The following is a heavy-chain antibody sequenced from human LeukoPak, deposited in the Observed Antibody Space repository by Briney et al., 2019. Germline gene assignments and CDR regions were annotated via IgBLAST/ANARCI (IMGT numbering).Heavy chain of an antibody. J-gene: IGHJ4*01. CDR1: GDSNSRNSVH. CDR2: TYYRSKWYD. Sequence: SRTLSLTFVISGDSNSRNSVHWNWIRQSPSRGLEWLGRTYYRSKWYDDYAVSVKSRITITPDTSKNQFSLQLNSVTPEDTAVYYCARWGHGLAQFDYWGQATLVTVSS. CDR3: ARWGHGLAQFDY. V-gene: IGHV6-1*01. D-gene: IGHD3-16*01.